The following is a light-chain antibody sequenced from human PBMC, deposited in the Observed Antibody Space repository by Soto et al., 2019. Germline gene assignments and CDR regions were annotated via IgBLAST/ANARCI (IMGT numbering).Light chain of an antibody. J-gene: IGLJ1*01. CDR2: GNN. Sequence: QCVLTQPPSVSGAPGQRVTISCTGSSSNIGAGYDVHWYQQLPGTAPKLLIYGNNNRPSGVPDRFSGSKSGTSASLAITGLQAEDEADYYRQSYDSSLSDYVFGIGTKVTVL. CDR1: SSNIGAGYD. CDR3: QSYDSSLSDYV. V-gene: IGLV1-40*01.